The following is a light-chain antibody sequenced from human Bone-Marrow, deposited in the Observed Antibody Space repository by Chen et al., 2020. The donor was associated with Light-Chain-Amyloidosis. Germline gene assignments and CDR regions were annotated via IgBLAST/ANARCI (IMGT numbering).Light chain of an antibody. J-gene: IGLJ3*02. Sequence: SYVLTQPSSGSVAPGQTATSACGGNNIGATSVTWYQQTPGQAPRLVVYDDSDRPSGIPERLSGSNSGKTAILTLSRVEAGDDADYSWQVWDRSSARPVFGGGTKLSVL. CDR1: NIGATS. V-gene: IGLV3-21*02. CDR2: DDS. CDR3: QVWDRSSARPV.